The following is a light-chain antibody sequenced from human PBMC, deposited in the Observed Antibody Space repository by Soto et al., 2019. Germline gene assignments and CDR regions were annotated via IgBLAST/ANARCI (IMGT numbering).Light chain of an antibody. Sequence: DRLMTQSPATLSVSPGERATLSCRASQSVRSNLAWYQQKPGQAPRLLIYVASTRATGIPARFSGSGSGTEFSLTISSLQSEDFAVYYCQQYDDWPPRHTFGQGTRLDIK. J-gene: IGKJ2*01. V-gene: IGKV3-15*01. CDR1: QSVRSN. CDR3: QQYDDWPPRHT. CDR2: VAS.